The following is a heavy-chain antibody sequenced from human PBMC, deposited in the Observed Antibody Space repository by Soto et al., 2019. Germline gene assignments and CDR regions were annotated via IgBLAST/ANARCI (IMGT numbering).Heavy chain of an antibody. CDR1: GFTFSSYG. D-gene: IGHD6-6*01. V-gene: IGHV3-33*01. CDR2: IWYDGSNK. CDR3: ARERGYGSSPWVPSYSFDY. Sequence: QVQLVESGGGVVQPGRSLRLSCAESGFTFSSYGMHWGRQAPGKGLEWVAVIWYDGSNKYYSDSVKGLFTISRDNSKNTLYLQMNSLRAEDTAMYCCARERGYGSSPWVPSYSFDYWGRGTLVTVFS. J-gene: IGHJ4*02.